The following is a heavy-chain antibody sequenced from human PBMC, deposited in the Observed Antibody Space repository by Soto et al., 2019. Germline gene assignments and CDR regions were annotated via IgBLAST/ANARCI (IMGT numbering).Heavy chain of an antibody. CDR3: AKFSYDSSGYLFDY. V-gene: IGHV3-23*01. CDR1: GFTFSSYA. D-gene: IGHD3-22*01. J-gene: IGHJ4*02. CDR2: ISGSGGTT. Sequence: GGSLRLSCAASGFTFSSYAMSWVRQAPGKGLEWVSAISGSGGTTYYADSVKGRFTFSRDNSKNTLYLQMNSLRAEDTAVYYCAKFSYDSSGYLFDYWGQGTLVTVSS.